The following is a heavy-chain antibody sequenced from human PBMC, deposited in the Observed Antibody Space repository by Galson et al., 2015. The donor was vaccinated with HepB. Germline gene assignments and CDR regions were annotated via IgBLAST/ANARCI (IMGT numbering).Heavy chain of an antibody. J-gene: IGHJ4*02. CDR1: GYSFTSYW. V-gene: IGHV5-51*01. D-gene: IGHD6-19*01. Sequence: QSGAEVKKPGESLKISCKGSGYSFTSYWIGWVRQMPGKGLEWMGIIYPGDSDARYSPSFQGQVTISADKSISTAYLQWSSLKASDTAMYYCARQVNIKPSSGWYSPTYYFDYWGQGTLVTASS. CDR3: ARQVNIKPSSGWYSPTYYFDY. CDR2: IYPGDSDA.